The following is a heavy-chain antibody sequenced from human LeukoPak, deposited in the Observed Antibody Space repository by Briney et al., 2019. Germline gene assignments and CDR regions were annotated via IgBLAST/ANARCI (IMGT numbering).Heavy chain of an antibody. V-gene: IGHV3-23*01. CDR3: SKDPNGDYIGAFDS. CDR2: ITSSQGRA. J-gene: IGHJ5*01. CDR1: GFTFSSFA. Sequence: PGGSLRLSCAASGFTFSSFAMTWVRQAPGKGLEWVASITSSQGRAYTTDSVKGRFTISRDSSQRTLYLQMNNLRVEDTAVYYCSKDPNGDYIGAFDSWGQGTVVTVSS. D-gene: IGHD4-17*01.